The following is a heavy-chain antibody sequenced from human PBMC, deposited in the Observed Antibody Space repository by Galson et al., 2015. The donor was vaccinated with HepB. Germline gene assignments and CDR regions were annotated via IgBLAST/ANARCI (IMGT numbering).Heavy chain of an antibody. J-gene: IGHJ3*02. V-gene: IGHV3-21*01. CDR3: ARVTSPGNDAFDI. CDR2: ISSSSSYI. Sequence: SLRLSCAASGFTFSSYSMNWVRQAPGKGLEWVSSISSSSSYIYYADSVKGRFTISRDNAKNSLYLQMNSLRAEDTAVYYCARVTSPGNDAFDIWGQGTMVTVSS. D-gene: IGHD4-23*01. CDR1: GFTFSSYS.